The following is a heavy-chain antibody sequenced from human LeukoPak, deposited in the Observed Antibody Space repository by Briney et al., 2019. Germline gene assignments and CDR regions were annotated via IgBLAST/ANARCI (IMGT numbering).Heavy chain of an antibody. Sequence: GRSLRLSFAASGFTFSSYGMHSVRQAPGKGLEWVAGISYDGSNKYYADSVKGRFTISRDNSKNTVYLQMNSLRDEDTAVYYCAKGEYSYGVVVAQSPGRCWGEGTLVTVSS. CDR2: ISYDGSNK. CDR1: GFTFSSYG. D-gene: IGHD5-18*01. CDR3: AKGEYSYGVVVAQSPGRC. J-gene: IGHJ4*02. V-gene: IGHV3-30*18.